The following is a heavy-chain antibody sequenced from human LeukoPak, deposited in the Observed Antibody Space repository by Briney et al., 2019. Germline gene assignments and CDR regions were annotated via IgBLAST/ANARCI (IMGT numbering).Heavy chain of an antibody. Sequence: PSETLSLTCTVSGYSISSGYYWGWIRQPPGKGLEWIGNIFHSGSTYYNPSLISRVTISVDTSKNQFSLKLNSVTAADTAVYYCARLEITFGGVIAAWGQGTLVTVSS. D-gene: IGHD3-16*02. CDR2: IFHSGST. CDR1: GYSISSGYY. V-gene: IGHV4-38-2*02. J-gene: IGHJ5*02. CDR3: ARLEITFGGVIAA.